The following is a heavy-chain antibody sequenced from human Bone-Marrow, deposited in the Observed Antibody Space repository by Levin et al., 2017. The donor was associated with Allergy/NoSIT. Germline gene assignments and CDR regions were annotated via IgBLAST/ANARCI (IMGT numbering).Heavy chain of an antibody. J-gene: IGHJ5*02. V-gene: IGHV3-30*18. CDR3: AKDLSYSTSWQLFDP. Sequence: LSLTCAASGFTLGGFGMHWVRQAPGMGLECVAFISFDGSNKYYADSVKGRFTISRDNSRNTLYLQMNSLKTEDTAVYYCAKDLSYSTSWQLFDPWGQGTLVTVSS. D-gene: IGHD6-13*01. CDR2: ISFDGSNK. CDR1: GFTLGGFG.